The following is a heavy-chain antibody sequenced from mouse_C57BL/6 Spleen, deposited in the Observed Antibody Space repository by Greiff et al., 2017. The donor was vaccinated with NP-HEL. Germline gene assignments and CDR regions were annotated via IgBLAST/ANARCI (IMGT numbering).Heavy chain of an antibody. Sequence: VQLQQSGTELVKPGASVKLSCKASGYTFTSYWMHWVKQRPGQGLEWIGNINPSNGGTNYNEKFKSKATLTVDKSSSTAYMQLSSLTSDDSAVYYCARASYYIGAMDYWGQGTSVTVSS. D-gene: IGHD2-12*01. CDR2: INPSNGGT. V-gene: IGHV1-53*01. CDR1: GYTFTSYW. J-gene: IGHJ4*01. CDR3: ARASYYIGAMDY.